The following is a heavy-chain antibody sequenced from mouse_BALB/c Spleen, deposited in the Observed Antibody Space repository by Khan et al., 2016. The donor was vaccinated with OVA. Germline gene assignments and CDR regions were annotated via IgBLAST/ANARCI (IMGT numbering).Heavy chain of an antibody. CDR3: ARNYDYDEGLAY. D-gene: IGHD2-4*01. CDR1: GFSLTTYG. CDR2: IWSGGST. J-gene: IGHJ3*01. V-gene: IGHV2-2*02. Sequence: QVQLKESGPGLVQPSQSLSITCTVSGFSLTTYGVPWVRQSPGKGLEWLGVIWSGGSTDYNAPFISRLSISKDSSKSQVFFKMNSLQVNDTAISFCARNYDYDEGLAYWGQGTLVTVSA.